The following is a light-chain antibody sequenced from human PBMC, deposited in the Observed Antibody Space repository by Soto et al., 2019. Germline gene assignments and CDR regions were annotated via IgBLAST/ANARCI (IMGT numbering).Light chain of an antibody. CDR2: SNN. CDR3: HSYDPIIRTSI. CDR1: SSNIGACNT. J-gene: IGLJ2*01. Sequence: QSALTQPPSVSGSPGQRVTISCTGSSSNIGACNTVHWYQQLPGTAPKLLIHSNNNRPSGVPDRFSGSKSGTSASLAIAGVQAADEADYYCHSYDPIIRTSIFGGGTKLTVL. V-gene: IGLV1-40*01.